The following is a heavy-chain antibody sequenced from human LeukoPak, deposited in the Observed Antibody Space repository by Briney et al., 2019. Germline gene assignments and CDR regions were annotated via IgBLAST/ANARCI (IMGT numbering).Heavy chain of an antibody. J-gene: IGHJ4*02. CDR1: GFTFSSYW. D-gene: IGHD6-13*01. CDR3: AKDPAPWQQLVYFDY. Sequence: GGSLRLSCAASGFTFSSYWMSWVRQAPGKGLEWVANIKQDGSEKYYVDSVKGRFTISRDNSKNTLYLQMNSLRAEDTAVYYCAKDPAPWQQLVYFDYWGQGTLVTVSS. V-gene: IGHV3-7*03. CDR2: IKQDGSEK.